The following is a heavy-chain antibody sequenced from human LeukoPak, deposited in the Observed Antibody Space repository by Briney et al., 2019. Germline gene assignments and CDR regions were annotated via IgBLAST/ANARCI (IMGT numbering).Heavy chain of an antibody. Sequence: GGSLRLSCAAPGFTFRSYAMNWVRQAPGKGLEWVAVISDTGGSTYYAASVKGRFTISRDNSKNTLYLQMNSLRAEDTAVYYCAKTYYSDSFDYWGQGTLVTVCS. CDR2: ISDTGGST. CDR3: AKTYYSDSFDY. V-gene: IGHV3-23*01. J-gene: IGHJ4*02. CDR1: GFTFRSYA. D-gene: IGHD3-22*01.